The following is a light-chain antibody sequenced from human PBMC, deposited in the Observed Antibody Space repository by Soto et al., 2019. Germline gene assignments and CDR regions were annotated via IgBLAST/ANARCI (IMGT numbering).Light chain of an antibody. CDR3: SSYTSSSTPDV. CDR2: DVS. V-gene: IGLV2-14*03. Sequence: QSALTQPASVSGSPGQSITISCTGTNSDVGGYTYVSWYQQHPGKAPKLMIYDVSNRPSGVSNRFSGSKSGNTASLTISGLQADDEADYYCSSYTSSSTPDVFGTGTKVTVL. J-gene: IGLJ1*01. CDR1: NSDVGGYTY.